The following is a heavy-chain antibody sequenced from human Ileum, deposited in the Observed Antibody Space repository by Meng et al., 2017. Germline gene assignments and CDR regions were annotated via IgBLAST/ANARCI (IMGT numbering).Heavy chain of an antibody. D-gene: IGHD3-10*02. V-gene: IGHV3-23*01. CDR1: GFTFSTYV. J-gene: IGHJ6*02. CDR3: AKSLCSNYYYALDV. Sequence: GGSLRLSCAASGFTFSTYVMSWVRQAPGKGLEWVSGITGSGGSTHYADSVKGRFTISRDNSKNTLFLQMNSPRAEDTAVYFCAKSLCSNYYYALDVWGQGTTVTVSS. CDR2: ITGSGGST.